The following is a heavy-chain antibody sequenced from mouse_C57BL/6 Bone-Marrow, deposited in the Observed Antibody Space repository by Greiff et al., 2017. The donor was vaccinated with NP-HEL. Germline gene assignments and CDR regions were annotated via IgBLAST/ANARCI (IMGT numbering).Heavy chain of an antibody. CDR3: AKIGPDGYYAMDY. V-gene: IGHV2-5*01. D-gene: IGHD2-3*01. J-gene: IGHJ4*01. CDR1: GFSLTSYG. Sequence: VKLVESGPGLVQPSQSLSITCTVSGFSLTSYGVHWVRQSPGKGLEWLGVIWRGGSTDYNAAFMSRLSITKNNSTSQVFFKMNSLQADDTAIYYCAKIGPDGYYAMDYWGQGTSVTVSS. CDR2: IWRGGST.